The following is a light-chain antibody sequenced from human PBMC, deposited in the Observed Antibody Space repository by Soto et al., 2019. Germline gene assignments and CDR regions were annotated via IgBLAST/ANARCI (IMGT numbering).Light chain of an antibody. CDR3: MQGTHWPLT. V-gene: IGKV2-30*01. J-gene: IGKJ4*01. CDR2: RVS. Sequence: DVVMTQSPLSLPVTLGQPASISCGSSQSLVYTDGNTYLSWFQQRPGQSPRRLIYRVSNRDSGVPDRFSGSGSGTDFTLKISRVEAEDVGVYYCMQGTHWPLTFGGGTKVDIK. CDR1: QSLVYTDGNTY.